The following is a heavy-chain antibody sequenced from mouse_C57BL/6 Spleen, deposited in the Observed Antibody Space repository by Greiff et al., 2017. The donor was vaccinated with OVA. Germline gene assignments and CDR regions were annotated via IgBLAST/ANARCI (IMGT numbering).Heavy chain of an antibody. D-gene: IGHD1-1*01. J-gene: IGHJ4*01. Sequence: VQLVESGAELVRPGASVTLSCKASGYTFTDYEMHWVKQTPVHGLEWIGAIDPETGGTAYNQKFKGKAILTADKSSSTAYMELRSLTSEDSAVYYCTRTYGSSYAMDYWGQGTSVTVSS. V-gene: IGHV1-15*01. CDR2: IDPETGGT. CDR1: GYTFTDYE. CDR3: TRTYGSSYAMDY.